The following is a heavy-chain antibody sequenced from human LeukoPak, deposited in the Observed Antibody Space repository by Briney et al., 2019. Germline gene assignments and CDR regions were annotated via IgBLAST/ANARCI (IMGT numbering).Heavy chain of an antibody. J-gene: IGHJ4*02. D-gene: IGHD4-17*01. Sequence: PGRSLRLSCAASGFTFDDYAMHWVRQAPGKGLEWVSGISWSSGSIGYADSVKGRFTISRDNAKNSLYLQMNSLRAEDTAVYYCARDRESTVTTFDYWGQGTQVTVSS. CDR3: ARDRESTVTTFDY. CDR1: GFTFDDYA. CDR2: ISWSSGSI. V-gene: IGHV3-9*01.